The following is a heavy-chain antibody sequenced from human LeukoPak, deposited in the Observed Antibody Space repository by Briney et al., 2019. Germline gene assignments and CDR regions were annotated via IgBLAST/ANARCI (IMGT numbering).Heavy chain of an antibody. V-gene: IGHV3-23*01. CDR3: VRGTYCGGDCYSLFDY. CDR1: GFAFSSYA. CDR2: ISGSAART. D-gene: IGHD2-21*02. Sequence: GGSLRLSCAASGFAFSSYAMGWVRQAPGKGLEWVSAISGSAARTNYADSVKGRFTISRDNSQNTLSLQMNSLRAEDTAVYYCVRGTYCGGDCYSLFDYWGQGSLVTVSA. J-gene: IGHJ4*02.